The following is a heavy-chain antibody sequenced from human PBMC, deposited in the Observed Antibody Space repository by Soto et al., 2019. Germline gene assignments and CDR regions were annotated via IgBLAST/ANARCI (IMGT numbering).Heavy chain of an antibody. D-gene: IGHD3-16*01. CDR3: ARGEKEYVLHLGELPDPSQLDY. J-gene: IGHJ4*02. Sequence: GGSLRLSCAASGLTFSSYGMHWVRQAPGKGLEWVAVIWYDGSNKYYADSVKGRFTISRDNSKNTLYLQMNSLRAEDTAVYYCARGEKEYVLHLGELPDPSQLDYWGQGTLVTVSS. CDR2: IWYDGSNK. V-gene: IGHV3-33*01. CDR1: GLTFSSYG.